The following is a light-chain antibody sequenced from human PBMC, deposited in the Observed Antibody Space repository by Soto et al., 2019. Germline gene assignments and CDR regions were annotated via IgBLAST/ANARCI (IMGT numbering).Light chain of an antibody. Sequence: QSVLTQPPSASVTPGQRVTSSCSGSSSNIGSNTVNWYQQLPGTAPKLLIYSNNQRPSGVPDRFSGSKSGTSASLAISGLQSEDEADYYCAAWDDSLNALVFGTGTKVTVL. CDR2: SNN. V-gene: IGLV1-44*01. CDR1: SSNIGSNT. J-gene: IGLJ1*01. CDR3: AAWDDSLNALV.